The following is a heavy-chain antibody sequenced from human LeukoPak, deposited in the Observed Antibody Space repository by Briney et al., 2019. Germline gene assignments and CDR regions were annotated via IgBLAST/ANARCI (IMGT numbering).Heavy chain of an antibody. J-gene: IGHJ4*02. CDR2: IYYSGST. Sequence: SETLSLTCTVSGGSITISSYYWSWIRQPPGKGLEWIGYIYYSGSTNYNPSLKSRVTISVDTSKNQFSLKLSSVTAADTGVYYCARAPGAVQLWADWGQGTLVTVSS. D-gene: IGHD5-18*01. V-gene: IGHV4-61*01. CDR3: ARAPGAVQLWAD. CDR1: GGSITISSYY.